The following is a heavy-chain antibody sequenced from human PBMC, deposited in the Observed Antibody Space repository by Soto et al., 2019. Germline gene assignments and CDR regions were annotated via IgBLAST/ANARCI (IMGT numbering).Heavy chain of an antibody. J-gene: IGHJ5*02. Sequence: GGSLRLSCAASGFTFSSYSMNWVRQAPGKGLEWVSSISSSSSYIYYADSVKGRYTISRDNAKNSLYLQMNSLRAEDTAVYYCARERGYYDILTGYSSQGWFDPWGQGTLVTVSS. CDR2: ISSSSSYI. V-gene: IGHV3-21*01. CDR1: GFTFSSYS. CDR3: ARERGYYDILTGYSSQGWFDP. D-gene: IGHD3-9*01.